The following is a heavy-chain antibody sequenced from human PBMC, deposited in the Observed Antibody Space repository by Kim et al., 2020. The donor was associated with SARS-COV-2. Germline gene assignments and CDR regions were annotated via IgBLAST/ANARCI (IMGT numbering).Heavy chain of an antibody. J-gene: IGHJ4*02. D-gene: IGHD6-19*01. Sequence: EYMKGRFTISRDNAKNSLYLQVNSLRAEDTAVYYCARDMVGYSGGRKFDYWGQGTLVTVSS. V-gene: IGHV3-7*01. CDR3: ARDMVGYSGGRKFDY.